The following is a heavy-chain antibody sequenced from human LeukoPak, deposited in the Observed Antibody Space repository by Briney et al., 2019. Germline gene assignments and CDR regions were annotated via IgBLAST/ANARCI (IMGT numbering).Heavy chain of an antibody. D-gene: IGHD3-10*01. Sequence: SETLSLTCAVYGGSFSGYYWSWIRQPPGKGLEWIGEINHSGSTNYNPSLKSRVTISVDTSKNQFSLKLSSVTAADTAVYYCARGKGPPRFYGSGSYYRYYYYYMGVWGKGTTVTVSS. V-gene: IGHV4-34*01. CDR2: INHSGST. J-gene: IGHJ6*03. CDR3: ARGKGPPRFYGSGSYYRYYYYYMGV. CDR1: GGSFSGYY.